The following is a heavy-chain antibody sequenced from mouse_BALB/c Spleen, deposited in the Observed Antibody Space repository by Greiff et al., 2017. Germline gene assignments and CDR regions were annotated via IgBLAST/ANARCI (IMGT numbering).Heavy chain of an antibody. CDR3: ARHGYDGYHDFFAY. CDR1: GFTFSSYA. V-gene: IGHV5-9-3*01. D-gene: IGHD2-3*01. Sequence: EVKLMESGGGLVKPGGSLKLSCAASGFTFSSYAMSWVRQTPEKRLEWVATISSGGSYTYYPDSVKGRFTISRDNAKNTLYLQMSSLRSEDTAMYYCARHGYDGYHDFFAYWGQGTLVTVSA. CDR2: ISSGGSYT. J-gene: IGHJ3*01.